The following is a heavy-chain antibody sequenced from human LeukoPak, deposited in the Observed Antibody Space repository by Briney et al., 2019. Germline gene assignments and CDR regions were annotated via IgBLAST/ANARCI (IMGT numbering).Heavy chain of an antibody. J-gene: IGHJ4*02. CDR2: ISSVSGYI. V-gene: IGHV3-21*01. CDR3: AKDRDVYGWSYPLDY. D-gene: IGHD1-26*01. CDR1: GFTFSDYS. Sequence: TGGSLRLSCAASGFTFSDYSMNWVRQAPGRGLEWVSFISSVSGYIYYADSVKDRFTISRDNARNSLYLQMNSLRAEDTAVYYCAKDRDVYGWSYPLDYWGQGTLVTVSS.